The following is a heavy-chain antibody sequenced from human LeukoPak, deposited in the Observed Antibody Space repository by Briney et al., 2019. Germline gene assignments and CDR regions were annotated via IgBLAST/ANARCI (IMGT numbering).Heavy chain of an antibody. CDR2: IYYSGST. CDR3: ARGRGGEDY. D-gene: IGHD3-10*01. J-gene: IGHJ4*02. CDR1: GGSISSYY. Sequence: SETLSLTCTVSGGSISSYYWSWIRQPPGKGLEWIGYIYYSGSTNYNPSLKSRVTISVDTSKNQFSLKLSSVTAADTAVYYCARGRGGEDYWGQGTLVTVSS. V-gene: IGHV4-59*08.